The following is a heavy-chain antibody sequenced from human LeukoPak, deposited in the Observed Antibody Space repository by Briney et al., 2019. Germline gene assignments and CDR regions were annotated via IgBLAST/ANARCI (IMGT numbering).Heavy chain of an antibody. CDR2: ISGSGGST. CDR1: GFTFSSYA. Sequence: PGGSLRLSCAASGFTFSSYAMSWVRQAPGKGLEWVSAISGSGGSTYYADSVKGRFTISRDNAKNSLYLQMNSLRAEDTAVYYCARGYDYGDYGFGYWGQGTLVTVSS. D-gene: IGHD4-17*01. V-gene: IGHV3-23*01. J-gene: IGHJ4*02. CDR3: ARGYDYGDYGFGY.